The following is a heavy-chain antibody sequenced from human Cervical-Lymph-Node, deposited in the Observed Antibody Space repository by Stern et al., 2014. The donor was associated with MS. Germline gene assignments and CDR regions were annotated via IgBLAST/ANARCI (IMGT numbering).Heavy chain of an antibody. V-gene: IGHV4-59*01. J-gene: IGHJ4*02. CDR3: ARASVAGLLGFDY. CDR1: GGSISSYY. CDR2: IYYSGST. D-gene: IGHD6-19*01. Sequence: QVQLQESGPGLVKPSETLSLTCTVSGGSISSYYWSWIRQPPGKGLEWIGYIYYSGSTNYNPSLKSRVTISVDTSKNQFSLKLSSVTAADTAVYYCARASVAGLLGFDYWGQGTLVTVSS.